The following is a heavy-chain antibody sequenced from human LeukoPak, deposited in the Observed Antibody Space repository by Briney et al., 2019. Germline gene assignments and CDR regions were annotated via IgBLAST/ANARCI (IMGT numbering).Heavy chain of an antibody. V-gene: IGHV3-53*04. D-gene: IGHD2-2*03. J-gene: IGHJ6*02. CDR3: ARELVETVVVPAAKPDYYYYGMDV. CDR1: GFSVSRNY. Sequence: SGGSLRLSCAASGFSVSRNYMSWVRQAPGKGLEWVSVIYSGGSTYYADSVKGRFTIARHNSKNTLYLQINSLRAEDTAVYYCARELVETVVVPAAKPDYYYYGMDVWGQGTTVTVSS. CDR2: IYSGGST.